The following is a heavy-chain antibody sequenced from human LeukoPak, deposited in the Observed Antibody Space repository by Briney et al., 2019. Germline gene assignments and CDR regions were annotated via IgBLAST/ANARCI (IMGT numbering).Heavy chain of an antibody. J-gene: IGHJ5*02. Sequence: ASVKVSCKASGYTFTGYYMHWVRQAPGQGLEWMGWINPNSGGTNYAQKFQGRVTMTRDTSISTAYMELSRLRSDDTAVYYCARDHPWFGELLGFWFDPWGQGTLVTVSS. V-gene: IGHV1-2*02. D-gene: IGHD3-10*01. CDR1: GYTFTGYY. CDR2: INPNSGGT. CDR3: ARDHPWFGELLGFWFDP.